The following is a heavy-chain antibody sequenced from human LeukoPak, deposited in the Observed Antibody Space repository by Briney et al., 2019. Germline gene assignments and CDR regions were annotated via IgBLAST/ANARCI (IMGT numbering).Heavy chain of an antibody. D-gene: IGHD3-22*01. V-gene: IGHV1-2*02. Sequence: GASVKVSCKASGYTFTSYYMHWVRQAPGQGLEWMGWINPNSGGTNYAQKFQGRVTMTRDTSISTAYMELSRLRSDDTAVYYCARTYYYDSSGYYPNFDYWGQGTLVTVSS. CDR3: ARTYYYDSSGYYPNFDY. J-gene: IGHJ4*02. CDR2: INPNSGGT. CDR1: GYTFTSYY.